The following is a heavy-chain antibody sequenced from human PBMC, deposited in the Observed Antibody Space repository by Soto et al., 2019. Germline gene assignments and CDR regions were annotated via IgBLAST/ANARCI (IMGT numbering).Heavy chain of an antibody. V-gene: IGHV3-21*01. CDR3: ARVTAGSGRYKIDL. CDR2: IGRVSTYI. J-gene: IGHJ4*02. Sequence: GGSLRLSCVAYGFPFSSFSLNWIRQSPGKGLEWVSSIGRVSTYIYYADSVRGRFTVSRDNAKNSVYLQMNGLTAEDSGIYYCARVTAGSGRYKIDLWGQGTLVTVSS. CDR1: GFPFSSFS. D-gene: IGHD3-10*01.